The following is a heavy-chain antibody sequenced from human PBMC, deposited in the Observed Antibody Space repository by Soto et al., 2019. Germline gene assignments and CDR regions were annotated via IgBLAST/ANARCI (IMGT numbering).Heavy chain of an antibody. CDR3: ARYIAASGTYYFDY. CDR1: GGSISSSYW. V-gene: IGHV4-4*02. CDR2: IYHSGSA. J-gene: IGHJ4*02. D-gene: IGHD6-13*01. Sequence: SETLSLTCTVSGGSISSSYWWSWVRQPPGKGLEWIGEIYHSGSANYNPSLKSRVTISVDNSKNQFSLKLSSVTAADTAVYYCARYIAASGTYYFDYWGQGTLVTVSS.